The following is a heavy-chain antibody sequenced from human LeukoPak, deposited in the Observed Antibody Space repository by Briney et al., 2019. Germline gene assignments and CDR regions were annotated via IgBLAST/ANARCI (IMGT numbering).Heavy chain of an antibody. J-gene: IGHJ3*02. Sequence: SGTLSLTCAVSGGSISSSNWWSWVRQPPGKGLEWIGEIYHSGSTNYNSSLKSRVTISIDTPKNQFSLKVSSVTAADTAVYYCARRPWYSYAHGDAFGIWGQGTMVTVSS. CDR3: ARRPWYSYAHGDAFGI. CDR2: IYHSGST. CDR1: GGSISSSNW. V-gene: IGHV4-4*02. D-gene: IGHD5-18*01.